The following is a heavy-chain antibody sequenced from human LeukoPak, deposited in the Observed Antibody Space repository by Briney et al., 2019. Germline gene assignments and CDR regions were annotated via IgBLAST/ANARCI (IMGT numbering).Heavy chain of an antibody. CDR2: INSSSSYI. CDR1: GFTFTSYS. Sequence: GGSLRLSCAASGFTFTSYSMNWVRHAPGKGLGWGSSINSSSSYIYNADSVKGRYTISRDNAKNALYLQMNSLRAEDTAVYYCATLADPTGGAFDIWGQGTMVTVSS. CDR3: ATLADPTGGAFDI. V-gene: IGHV3-21*01. J-gene: IGHJ3*02. D-gene: IGHD4-23*01.